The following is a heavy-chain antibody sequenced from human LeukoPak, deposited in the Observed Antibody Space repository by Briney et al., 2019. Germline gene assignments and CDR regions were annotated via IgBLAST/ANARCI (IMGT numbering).Heavy chain of an antibody. D-gene: IGHD5-24*01. V-gene: IGHV3-64*01. J-gene: IGHJ4*02. CDR2: ISRNGDST. CDR1: GFTFSSYA. Sequence: PGGSLRLSCAASGFTFSSYAIHWVRQAPGRGLEYVSGISRNGDSTYFGRSVKGRFTISRDDSKNTLYLQMGSLRAEDMAVYYCARTGSGYNSYYFDYWGQGTLVTVSS. CDR3: ARTGSGYNSYYFDY.